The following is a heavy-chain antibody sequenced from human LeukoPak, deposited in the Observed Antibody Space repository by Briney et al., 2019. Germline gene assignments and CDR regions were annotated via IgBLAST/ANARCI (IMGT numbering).Heavy chain of an antibody. D-gene: IGHD6-13*01. J-gene: IGHJ4*02. V-gene: IGHV4-4*07. Sequence: SETLSLTCTVSGDSISTYYWNWIRQPAGKGLEWIGRIYTSGSTNYNPSLKSRVTMSVDTSKNQFSPKLSSVTAADTAVYYCARDFLSSKWYYFDYWGQGTLVTVSS. CDR2: IYTSGST. CDR3: ARDFLSSKWYYFDY. CDR1: GDSISTYY.